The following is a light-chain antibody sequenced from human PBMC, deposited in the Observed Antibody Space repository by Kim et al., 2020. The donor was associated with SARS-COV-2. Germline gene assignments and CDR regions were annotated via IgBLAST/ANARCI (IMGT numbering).Light chain of an antibody. J-gene: IGKJ2*01. CDR3: QQSYSTPPYT. CDR1: QSISSY. V-gene: IGKV1-39*01. CDR2: AAS. Sequence: ASVGNRGSITCRASQSISSYLKWYQQKPGKAPKLLIYAASSLQSGVTSRFSGSGSGTEFTLSISSLQPEDFATYYCQQSYSTPPYTFGQGTKLEI.